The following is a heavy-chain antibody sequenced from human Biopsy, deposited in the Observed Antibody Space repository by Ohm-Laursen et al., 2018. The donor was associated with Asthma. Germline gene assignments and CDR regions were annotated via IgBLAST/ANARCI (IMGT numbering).Heavy chain of an antibody. V-gene: IGHV3-15*07. Sequence: GSLRLSCTASGFSYNTYKMNWVRQAPGKGLEWVGRIKSKIDGGTTDFAAPVKGRFTISRDDSKNMLYLQMNSLKSEDTAVYYCTTDFASGSRDFGRDVWGQGTTVTVSS. J-gene: IGHJ6*02. CDR1: GFSYNTYK. D-gene: IGHD3-10*01. CDR2: IKSKIDGGTT. CDR3: TTDFASGSRDFGRDV.